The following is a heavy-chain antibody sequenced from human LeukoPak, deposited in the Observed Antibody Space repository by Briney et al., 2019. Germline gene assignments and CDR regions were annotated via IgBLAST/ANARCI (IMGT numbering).Heavy chain of an antibody. J-gene: IGHJ4*02. Sequence: SETLSLTCAVYGGSFSGYYWSWIRQPPGKGLEWIGEINHSGSTNYNPSLKSRVTISVDTSKNQFSLKLSSVTAADTAVYYCARAYRYSSTKYIFDYWGQGTLVTVSS. CDR1: GGSFSGYY. CDR3: ARAYRYSSTKYIFDY. D-gene: IGHD5-18*01. CDR2: INHSGST. V-gene: IGHV4-34*01.